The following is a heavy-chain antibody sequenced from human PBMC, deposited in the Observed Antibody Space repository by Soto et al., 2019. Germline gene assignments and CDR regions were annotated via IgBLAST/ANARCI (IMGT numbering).Heavy chain of an antibody. V-gene: IGHV3-23*01. Sequence: PGGSLRLSCAASGFTFNSYVMTWVRQAPGEGLEWVSSISRSGRGSAYYADSVKGRFTISRDNSENTLFLQMNNLRDEDTALYYCARGRYLDSSDYWVANLPFDHWGLGTLVIVS. J-gene: IGHJ4*02. CDR1: GFTFNSYV. CDR3: ARGRYLDSSDYWVANLPFDH. D-gene: IGHD3-22*01. CDR2: ISRSGRGSA.